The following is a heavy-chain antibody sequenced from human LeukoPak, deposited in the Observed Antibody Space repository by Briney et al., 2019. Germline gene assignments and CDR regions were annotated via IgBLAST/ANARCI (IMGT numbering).Heavy chain of an antibody. CDR2: IGTYNGDT. CDR3: AREWWGYDVLTGDNWFDP. Sequence: GASVKVSCKASGYPFTTYGISWVRQAPGQGLEWMGWIGTYNGDTNYAQKFQGRVTMTTDTSTSTAYIELRSLTSDDTAAYYCAREWWGYDVLTGDNWFDPWGQGTLVTVSS. V-gene: IGHV1-18*01. D-gene: IGHD3-9*01. J-gene: IGHJ5*02. CDR1: GYPFTTYG.